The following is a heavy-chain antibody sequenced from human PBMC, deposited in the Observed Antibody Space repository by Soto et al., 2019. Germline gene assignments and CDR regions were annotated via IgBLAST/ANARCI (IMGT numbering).Heavy chain of an antibody. CDR1: GGTFSSYA. D-gene: IGHD2-2*01. J-gene: IGHJ5*02. Sequence: SVKVSCKASGGTFSSYAISWVRQAPGQGLEWMGGIIPILGTANYAQKFQGRVTITADESTSTAYMELSSLRSEDTAVYYCARDIAVVPAARGWFDPWGQGTLVTVSS. V-gene: IGHV1-69*13. CDR2: IIPILGTA. CDR3: ARDIAVVPAARGWFDP.